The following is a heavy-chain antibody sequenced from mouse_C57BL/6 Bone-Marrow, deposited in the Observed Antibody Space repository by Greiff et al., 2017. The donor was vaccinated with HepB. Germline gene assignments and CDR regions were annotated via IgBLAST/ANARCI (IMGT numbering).Heavy chain of an antibody. CDR2: ISGGGGNT. J-gene: IGHJ2*01. CDR3: ARDGYYPYYFDY. CDR1: GFTFSSYT. Sequence: EVKVVESGGGLVKPGGSLKLSCAASGFTFSSYTMSWVRQTPEKRLEWVATISGGGGNTYYPDSVKGRFTISRDNAKNTLYLQMSSLRSEDTALYYGARDGYYPYYFDYWGQGTTLTVSS. D-gene: IGHD2-3*01. V-gene: IGHV5-9*01.